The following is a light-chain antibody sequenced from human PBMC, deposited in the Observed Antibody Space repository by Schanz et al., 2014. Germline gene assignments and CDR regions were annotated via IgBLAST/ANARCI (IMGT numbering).Light chain of an antibody. Sequence: QSALTQPPSASGSPGQSVTISCTGTSSDVGGYKYVSWYQQHPGKAPKLMIYEVSKRPSGVPDRFSASKSGNTASLTVSGLQADDEADYYCQSYDSSLSEWVFGGGTKLTVL. J-gene: IGLJ3*02. V-gene: IGLV2-8*01. CDR3: QSYDSSLSEWV. CDR1: SSDVGGYKY. CDR2: EVS.